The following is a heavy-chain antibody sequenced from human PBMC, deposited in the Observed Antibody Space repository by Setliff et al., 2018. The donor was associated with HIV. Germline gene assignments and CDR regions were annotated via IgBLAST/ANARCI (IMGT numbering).Heavy chain of an antibody. D-gene: IGHD3-22*01. CDR3: ARDWEARADYYDTSGQAQYFQH. CDR1: GYTFSNYD. CDR2: MNPNSGNT. J-gene: IGHJ1*01. Sequence: ASVKVSCKASGYTFSNYDINWVRQATGQGLEWMGWMNPNSGNTGYAQKFQGRVTMTRDTSISTAYMELSRLRSDDTAVYYCARDWEARADYYDTSGQAQYFQHWGQGTLVTVSS. V-gene: IGHV1-8*02.